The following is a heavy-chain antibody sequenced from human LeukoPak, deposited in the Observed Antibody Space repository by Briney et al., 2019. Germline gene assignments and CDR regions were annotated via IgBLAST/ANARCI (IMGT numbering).Heavy chain of an antibody. J-gene: IGHJ3*02. CDR1: GYTFTSYY. D-gene: IGHD3-22*01. V-gene: IGHV1-46*03. CDR3: TTAMIVVAGGAFDI. Sequence: ASVTVSCKASGYTFTSYYMHWVRQAPGQGLEWMGIINPSGGSTSYAQKFQGRVTMTRDTSTSTVYMELSSLRSEDTAVYYCTTAMIVVAGGAFDIWGQGTMVTVSS. CDR2: INPSGGST.